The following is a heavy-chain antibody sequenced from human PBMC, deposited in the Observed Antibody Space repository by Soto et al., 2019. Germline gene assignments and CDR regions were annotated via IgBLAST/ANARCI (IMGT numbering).Heavy chain of an antibody. D-gene: IGHD3-3*01. CDR1: SVSNAW. Sequence: SVSNAWMNWVRQAPGKGLEWVGRIKSKTDGGTTDYAAPVKGRFTISRDDSKNTLYLQMNSLKTEDTAVYYCTTALHVTIFPRASYYGMEVWGQGTTVTVSS. J-gene: IGHJ6*02. CDR2: IKSKTDGGTT. CDR3: TTALHVTIFPRASYYGMEV. V-gene: IGHV3-15*07.